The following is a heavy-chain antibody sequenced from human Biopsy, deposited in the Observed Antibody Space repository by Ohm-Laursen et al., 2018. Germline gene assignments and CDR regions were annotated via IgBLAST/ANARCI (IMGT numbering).Heavy chain of an antibody. J-gene: IGHJ4*02. CDR1: GGSFSSYA. V-gene: IGHV1-69*01. CDR2: IIPIPNVA. Sequence: SSVKVSCKPSGGSFSSYAISWVRQAPGQGLEWMGGIIPIPNVATYAQKFQGRITITADESTSTAYMELSSLTSDDTAVYYCAIDGNDFLTDYLKIDQWGQGTLVTVSS. D-gene: IGHD3-9*01. CDR3: AIDGNDFLTDYLKIDQ.